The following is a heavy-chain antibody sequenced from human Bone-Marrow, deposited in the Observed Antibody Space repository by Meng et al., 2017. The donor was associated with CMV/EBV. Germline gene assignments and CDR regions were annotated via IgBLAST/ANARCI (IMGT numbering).Heavy chain of an antibody. Sequence: ASVKVSCKASGYTFTDYYMHWVRQAPGQGLEWMGWINPNSGGTNYAQKFQGRVTMTRDTSISTAYMELSRLRSDDTAVYYCARERGKFGAQPPAYWGQGHLVTVSS. V-gene: IGHV1-2*02. D-gene: IGHD3-10*01. J-gene: IGHJ4*02. CDR1: GYTFTDYY. CDR2: INPNSGGT. CDR3: ARERGKFGAQPPAY.